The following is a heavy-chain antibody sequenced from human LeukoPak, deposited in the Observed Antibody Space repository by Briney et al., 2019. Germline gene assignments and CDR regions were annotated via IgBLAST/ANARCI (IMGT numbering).Heavy chain of an antibody. CDR3: ARGRALGDYVLEYFDL. CDR1: GYTVTSYY. Sequence: ASVKVSCKASGYTVTSYYMHWVRQAPGQGLEWMGILNPSGGSTSYAQKFQGRATLTRATSTSTVFMELSSLRSEDTAVYYCARGRALGDYVLEYFDLWGRGTLVTVSS. V-gene: IGHV1-46*01. J-gene: IGHJ2*01. D-gene: IGHD4-17*01. CDR2: LNPSGGST.